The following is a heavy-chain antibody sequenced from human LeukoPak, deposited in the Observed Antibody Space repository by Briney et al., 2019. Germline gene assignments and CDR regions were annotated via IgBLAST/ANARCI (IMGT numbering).Heavy chain of an antibody. V-gene: IGHV4-61*02. D-gene: IGHD2-21*01. Sequence: SETLSLTCTVSGGSISSGSYYWSWIRQPAGKGLEWIGRIYTSGSTNYNPSLKSRVTISVDTSKNQFSLKLSSVTAADTAVYYCARGGDVVVIATYYYYMDVWGKGTTVTVSS. CDR3: ARGGDVVVIATYYYYMDV. J-gene: IGHJ6*03. CDR2: IYTSGST. CDR1: GGSISSGSYY.